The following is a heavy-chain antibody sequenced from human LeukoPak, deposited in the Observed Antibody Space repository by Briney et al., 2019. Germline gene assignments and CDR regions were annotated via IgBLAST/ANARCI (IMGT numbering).Heavy chain of an antibody. Sequence: ASVKVSCKASGYSFSSYGITWVRQAPGQGLEWMGWISAYNGNTNYAQRLQDRVTMTTDTSTSTAYMELRSLRSDDTAVYYCARAASRSGWTYYYDSSGYYYYFDYWGQGTLVTVSS. D-gene: IGHD3-22*01. CDR3: ARAASRSGWTYYYDSSGYYYYFDY. J-gene: IGHJ4*02. CDR2: ISAYNGNT. CDR1: GYSFSSYG. V-gene: IGHV1-18*04.